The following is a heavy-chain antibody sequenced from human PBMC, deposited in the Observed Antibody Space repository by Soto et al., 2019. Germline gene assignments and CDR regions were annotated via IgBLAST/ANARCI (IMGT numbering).Heavy chain of an antibody. V-gene: IGHV1-18*01. CDR1: GYTFTNSG. CDR3: ARDPMTGYLQFDY. Sequence: QIQLVQAGAEVKKPGASVKVSCRASGYTFTNSGISCVRQAPGQGLEWMGWINTYNGNTHYTQKLQGRVTMTTDTSTRTAYMELRSLRSDDTAVYYCARDPMTGYLQFDYWGQGTLVTVSS. J-gene: IGHJ4*02. D-gene: IGHD3-9*01. CDR2: INTYNGNT.